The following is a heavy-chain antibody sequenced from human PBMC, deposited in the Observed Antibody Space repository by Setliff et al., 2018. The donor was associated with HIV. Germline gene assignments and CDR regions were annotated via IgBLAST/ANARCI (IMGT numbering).Heavy chain of an antibody. CDR2: IYPGDSDT. J-gene: IGHJ1*01. V-gene: IGHV5-51*01. D-gene: IGHD2-15*01. CDR1: GYSFTSYW. Sequence: GESLKISCKGSGYSFTSYWIGWVRQMPGKGLEWMGIIYPGDSDTRYSPSFQGQVAISAGKSISTAYLQWSSLKASDTAMYYCARHGLGYCSGGSCYSVATEYFQHWGQGTLVTVSS. CDR3: ARHGLGYCSGGSCYSVATEYFQH.